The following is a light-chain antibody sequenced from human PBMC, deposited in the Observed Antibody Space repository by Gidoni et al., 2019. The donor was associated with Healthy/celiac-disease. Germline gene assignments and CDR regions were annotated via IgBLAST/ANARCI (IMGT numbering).Light chain of an antibody. Sequence: DIQTTQSPSSLSASVGDRVTITCRASQSISSSLSWYQQKPGKAPKLLVYAACSLQSGVPSRFSGSGSGTDFTLTISSLQPEDFATYYCQQSYSTPTFGQXTKLEIK. CDR2: AAC. CDR3: QQSYSTPT. V-gene: IGKV1-39*01. CDR1: QSISSS. J-gene: IGKJ2*01.